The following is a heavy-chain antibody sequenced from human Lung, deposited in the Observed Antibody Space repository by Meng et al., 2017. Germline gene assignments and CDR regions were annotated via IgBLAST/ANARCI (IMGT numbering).Heavy chain of an antibody. V-gene: IGHV3-15*01. CDR3: QWLSTHPPDC. D-gene: IGHD3-22*01. CDR2: IKSKTDGETT. Sequence: EVQLVEAGGGLVEPRGSLRLSCATSGFTFSNAWMSWVRQTPGKGLEWLGRIKSKTDGETTDYAAHVKGRFSISRDDAKNTLYLQMNSLKTEDTAVYYCQWLSTHPPDCWGQGTLVTVSS. J-gene: IGHJ4*02. CDR1: GFTFSNAW.